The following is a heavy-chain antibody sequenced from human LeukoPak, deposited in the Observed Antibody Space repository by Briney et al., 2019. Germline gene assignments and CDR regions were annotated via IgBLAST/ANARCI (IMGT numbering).Heavy chain of an antibody. D-gene: IGHD4-17*01. V-gene: IGHV4-31*03. Sequence: SETLSLTCTVSGGSISSGGYYWSWIRQHPGKGLEWIGYIYYSGSTYYNPSLKSRVTISVDTSKNQFSLKLSSVTAADTAVYYCARDRGDYGDYESAFDIWGQGTMVTVSS. CDR1: GGSISSGGYY. CDR2: IYYSGST. J-gene: IGHJ3*02. CDR3: ARDRGDYGDYESAFDI.